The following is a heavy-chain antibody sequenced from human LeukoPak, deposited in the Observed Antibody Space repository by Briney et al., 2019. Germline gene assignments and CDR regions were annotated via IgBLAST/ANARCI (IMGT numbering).Heavy chain of an antibody. Sequence: ASVKASCKVSGYTLTELSMHWVRQAPGKELEWMGGFDPEDGETIYAQKFQGRVTMTEDTSTDTAYMELSSLRSEDTAVYYCATPAELVVVNAFDYWGQGTLVTVSS. CDR1: GYTLTELS. D-gene: IGHD3-22*01. J-gene: IGHJ4*02. CDR2: FDPEDGET. CDR3: ATPAELVVVNAFDY. V-gene: IGHV1-24*01.